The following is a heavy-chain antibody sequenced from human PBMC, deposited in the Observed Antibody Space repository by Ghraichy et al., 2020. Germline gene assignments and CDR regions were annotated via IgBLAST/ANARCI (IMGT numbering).Heavy chain of an antibody. CDR1: GFTFSGYA. D-gene: IGHD3-22*01. Sequence: GGSLRLSCAASGFTFSGYAMSWVRQTPEKGLEWVSAVSGSGDNTYYVDSVKGRFTISRDNSKNTLYLQMNSLRAEDTAIYYCAKDGRDYDSSAYYHEFFDYWGQGTVVTVSS. J-gene: IGHJ4*02. V-gene: IGHV3-23*01. CDR2: VSGSGDNT. CDR3: AKDGRDYDSSAYYHEFFDY.